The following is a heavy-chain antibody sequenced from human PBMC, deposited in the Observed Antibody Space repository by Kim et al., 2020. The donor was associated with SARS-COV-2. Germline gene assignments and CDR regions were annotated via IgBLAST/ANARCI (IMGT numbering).Heavy chain of an antibody. CDR3: ATVQSPIVEMATITRGPFDP. J-gene: IGHJ5*02. CDR2: FDPEDGET. D-gene: IGHD5-12*01. CDR1: GYTLTELS. Sequence: ASVKVSCKVSGYTLTELSMHWVRQAPGKGLEWMGGFDPEDGETIYAQKFQGRVTMTEDTSTDTAYMELSSLRSEDTAVYYCATVQSPIVEMATITRGPFDPWGQGTLVTVSS. V-gene: IGHV1-24*01.